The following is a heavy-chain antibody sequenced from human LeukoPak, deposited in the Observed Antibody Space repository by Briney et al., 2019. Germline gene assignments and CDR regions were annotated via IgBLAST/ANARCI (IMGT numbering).Heavy chain of an antibody. CDR1: GYTFTSYY. V-gene: IGHV1-46*01. CDR2: INPSGGST. Sequence: ASVKVSCKASGYTFTSYYMHWVRQAPGQGLECMGIINPSGGSTSYAQKFQGRVTMTRDTSTSTVYMELSSLRSEDTAVYYCARTNKGIFGVVTARRGYFQHWGQGTLVTVSS. CDR3: ARTNKGIFGVVTARRGYFQH. D-gene: IGHD3-3*01. J-gene: IGHJ1*01.